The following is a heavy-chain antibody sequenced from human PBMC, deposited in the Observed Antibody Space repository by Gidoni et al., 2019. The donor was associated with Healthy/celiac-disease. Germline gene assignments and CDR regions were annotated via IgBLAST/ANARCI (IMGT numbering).Heavy chain of an antibody. V-gene: IGHV3-9*01. J-gene: IGHJ6*02. CDR2: ISWNSGSI. CDR3: AKDLGQQLVSYYYGMDV. CDR1: GFTFDDYA. D-gene: IGHD6-13*01. Sequence: EVQLVESGGGLVQPGSSLRLSCAASGFTFDDYAMHWVRQAQGKGLEWVSGISWNSGSIGYADSVKGRFTISRDNAKNSLYLQMKSLRAEDTALYYCAKDLGQQLVSYYYGMDVWGQGTTVTVSS.